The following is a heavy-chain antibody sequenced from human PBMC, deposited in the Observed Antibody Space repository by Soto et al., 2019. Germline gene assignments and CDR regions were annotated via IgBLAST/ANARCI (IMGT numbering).Heavy chain of an antibody. CDR1: GFTFSSYA. CDR3: ARRSSSWYFDY. D-gene: IGHD6-13*01. J-gene: IGHJ4*02. CDR2: ISGSGGST. V-gene: IGHV3-23*01. Sequence: EVQLLESGGGLVQPGGSLRLSCAASGFTFSSYAMNWVRQAPGKGLEWVSVISGSGGSTYYADSVKGRFTISRDNSKNTLYRQMNSLRAEATAVDYCARRSSSWYFDYWGQGTLVTVSS.